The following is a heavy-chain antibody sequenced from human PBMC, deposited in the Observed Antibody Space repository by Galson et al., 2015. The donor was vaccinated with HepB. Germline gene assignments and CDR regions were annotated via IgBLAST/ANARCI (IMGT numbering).Heavy chain of an antibody. V-gene: IGHV3-30-3*01. CDR1: GFTFSSYA. J-gene: IGHJ3*02. Sequence: SLRLSCAASGFTFSSYAMHWVRQAPGKGLEWVAVISYDGSNKYYADSVKGRFTISRDNSKNTLYLQMNSLRAEDTAVYYCARVGPAYSSSWYAFDIWGQGTMVTVSS. CDR3: ARVGPAYSSSWYAFDI. CDR2: ISYDGSNK. D-gene: IGHD6-13*01.